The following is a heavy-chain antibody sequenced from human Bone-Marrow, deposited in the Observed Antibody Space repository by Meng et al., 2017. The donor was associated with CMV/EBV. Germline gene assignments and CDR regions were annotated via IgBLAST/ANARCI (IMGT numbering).Heavy chain of an antibody. CDR2: ISSSSSTI. CDR1: GFSFSNYG. D-gene: IGHD6-6*01. V-gene: IGHV3-48*04. J-gene: IGHJ6*02. Sequence: GESLKISCAASGFSFSNYGMSWVRQAPGKGLEWVSYISSSSSTIYYADSVKGRFTISRDNAKNSLYLQMNSLRAEDTAVYYCARDDSSSSPYYYYGMDVWGQGTTVTVSS. CDR3: ARDDSSSSPYYYYGMDV.